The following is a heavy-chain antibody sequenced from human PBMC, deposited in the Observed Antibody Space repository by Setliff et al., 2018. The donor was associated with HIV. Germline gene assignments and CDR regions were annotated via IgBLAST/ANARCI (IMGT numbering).Heavy chain of an antibody. CDR2: ISDSSGHT. CDR3: ARASPRASEPNNP. Sequence: LRLYCTASGIIFSDYYMSWIRQAPGKELEWISYISDSSGHTSYADSVKGRFTISSENAENSLYLQMTTLRAEDTAVYDSARASPRASEPNNPCG. D-gene: IGHD3-3*01. CDR1: GIIFSDYY. J-gene: IGHJ5*02. V-gene: IGHV3-11*03.